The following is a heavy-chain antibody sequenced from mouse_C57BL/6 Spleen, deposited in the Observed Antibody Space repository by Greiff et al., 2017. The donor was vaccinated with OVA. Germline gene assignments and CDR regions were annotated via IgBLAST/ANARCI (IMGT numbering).Heavy chain of an antibody. Sequence: VQLQQPGAELVRPRTSVKLSCKASGYTFTSYWMHWVKQRPGQGLEWIGVIDPSDSYTNYNQKFKGKATLTVDTSSSTAYMQLSSLTSEDSAVYYCAREENYVAYWGQGTLVTVSA. D-gene: IGHD1-1*01. CDR1: GYTFTSYW. CDR3: AREENYVAY. CDR2: IDPSDSYT. J-gene: IGHJ3*01. V-gene: IGHV1-59*01.